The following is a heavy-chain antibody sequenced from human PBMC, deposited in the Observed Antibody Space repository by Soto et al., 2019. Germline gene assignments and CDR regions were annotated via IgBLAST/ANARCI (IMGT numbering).Heavy chain of an antibody. D-gene: IGHD6-13*01. CDR1: GYTLTRYG. CDR3: GRDWAAAGPFDY. V-gene: IGHV1-18*01. Sequence: GASGEVSCQGSGYTLTRYGISLGRHGPGQGLEWMGWITAYDGNTTNAQQLQGRVTMTTDTSTSTAYRELRSLRSDDTAVFYCGRDWAAAGPFDYWGRGTLVTVSS. J-gene: IGHJ4*02. CDR2: ITAYDGNT.